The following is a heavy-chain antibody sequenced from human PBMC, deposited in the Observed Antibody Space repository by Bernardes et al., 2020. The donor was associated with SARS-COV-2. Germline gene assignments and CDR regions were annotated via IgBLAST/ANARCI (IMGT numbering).Heavy chain of an antibody. J-gene: IGHJ6*02. CDR3: ARDSYDFWSGYYVGGYYGMDV. Sequence: GGSLRLSCAASGFTFSDYYMSWIRQAPGKGLEWVSYISSSGSTIYYADSVKGRFTISRDNAKNSLYLQMNSLRAEDTAVYYCARDSYDFWSGYYVGGYYGMDVWGQGTTVTVSS. D-gene: IGHD3-3*01. CDR2: ISSSGSTI. CDR1: GFTFSDYY. V-gene: IGHV3-11*01.